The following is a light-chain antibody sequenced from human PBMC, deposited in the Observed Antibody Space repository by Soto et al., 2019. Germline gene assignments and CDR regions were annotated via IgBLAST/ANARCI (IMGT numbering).Light chain of an antibody. CDR2: EVS. CDR3: SSYTSSSLDSV. CDR1: SSDVGGYNY. V-gene: IGLV2-14*01. J-gene: IGLJ1*01. Sequence: QSALTQPASVSGSPGQAITISCTGTSSDVGGYNYVSWYQQHPGKAPKLMIYEVSNRASGVSNRFSGSKSGNTASLTISWLQDDDEGDYYCSSYTSSSLDSVFGPGTKLTVL.